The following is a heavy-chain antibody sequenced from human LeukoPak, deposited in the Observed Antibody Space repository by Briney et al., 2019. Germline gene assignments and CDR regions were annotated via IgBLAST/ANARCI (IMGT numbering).Heavy chain of an antibody. D-gene: IGHD2-15*01. Sequence: GGSLRLSCAASGFTFSDYGMHWVRQAPGKGLEWVALIYYDGSNKYYADSVKGRFTIPRDNSRNALYLQMNSLRVEDTAVYYCARDRATRYFDYWGQGTLVTVSS. CDR2: IYYDGSNK. J-gene: IGHJ4*02. CDR1: GFTFSDYG. V-gene: IGHV3-33*01. CDR3: ARDRATRYFDY.